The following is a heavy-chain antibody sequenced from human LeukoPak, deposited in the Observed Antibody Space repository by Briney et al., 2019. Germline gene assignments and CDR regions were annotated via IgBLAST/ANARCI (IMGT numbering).Heavy chain of an antibody. CDR1: GFTFSSYG. CDR3: AKDRGYSSSWCDY. CDR2: IRYDGSNK. V-gene: IGHV3-30*02. J-gene: IGHJ4*02. D-gene: IGHD6-13*01. Sequence: GGSLRLSCAASGFTFSSYGMHWVRQAPGKGLEWVAFIRYDGSNKYYADSVKGRFTISRDNSKDTLYLQMNSLRAEDTAVYYCAKDRGYSSSWCDYWGQGTLVTVSS.